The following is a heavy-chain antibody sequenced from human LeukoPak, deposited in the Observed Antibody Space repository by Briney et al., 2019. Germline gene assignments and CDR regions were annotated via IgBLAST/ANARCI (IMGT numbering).Heavy chain of an antibody. V-gene: IGHV3-15*01. CDR2: IKSKTDGGTT. J-gene: IGHJ4*02. Sequence: GGSLRLSCAASGFTFSNAWMSWVRQAPGKGLEWVGRIKSKTDGGTTDYAAPVKGRFTISRDDSKNTLYLQMNSLKTEDTAVYYCTTEYYYDSPGPYWGQGTLVTVSS. CDR3: TTEYYYDSPGPY. CDR1: GFTFSNAW. D-gene: IGHD3-22*01.